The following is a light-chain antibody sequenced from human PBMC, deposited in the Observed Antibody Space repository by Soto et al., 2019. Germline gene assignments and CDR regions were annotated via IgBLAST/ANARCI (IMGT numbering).Light chain of an antibody. CDR2: AAS. J-gene: IGKJ4*01. CDR3: QQSYSTPIT. V-gene: IGKV1-39*01. CDR1: QSISSY. Sequence: DIQMTQSPSSLSASVGDRVTITCRASQSISSYLNWYQQKPGKVPKSLIYAASSLQSGVPSRFSGSGSGTDFPLTIRSLQPEDFATYYCQQSYSTPITFGGGTKVEIK.